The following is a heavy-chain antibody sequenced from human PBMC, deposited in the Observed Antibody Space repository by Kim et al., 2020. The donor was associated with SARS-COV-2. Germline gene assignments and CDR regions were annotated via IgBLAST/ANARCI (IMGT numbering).Heavy chain of an antibody. CDR3: AGEDSRTGAGLGAFDV. CDR1: GFTFSDYT. V-gene: IGHV3-30-3*01. D-gene: IGHD6-13*01. Sequence: GGSLRLSCAASGFTFSDYTMHWVRQAPGKGLEWVALIFYDGGSEYYVDSVKGRFTISRDISKNTLSLQMNSLRGEDTALYYCAGEDSRTGAGLGAFDVWGQGTMVTVSS. J-gene: IGHJ3*01. CDR2: IFYDGGSE.